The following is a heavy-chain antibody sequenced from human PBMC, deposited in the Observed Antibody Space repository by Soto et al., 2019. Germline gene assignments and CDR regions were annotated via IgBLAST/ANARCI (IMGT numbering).Heavy chain of an antibody. D-gene: IGHD3-3*01. V-gene: IGHV1-69*01. CDR1: GGTFRISA. J-gene: IGHJ4*02. Sequence: QVQLVQSGADVKKPGSSVKVSCKASGGTFRISAISWLRQAPGQGLQWMGGIIPIIDTPNYAQKFQGRVSITADDSTSTAYMELSSLRSEDTAVYYCATGTFGVVSAQRFDYWGQGTLVTVSS. CDR2: IIPIIDTP. CDR3: ATGTFGVVSAQRFDY.